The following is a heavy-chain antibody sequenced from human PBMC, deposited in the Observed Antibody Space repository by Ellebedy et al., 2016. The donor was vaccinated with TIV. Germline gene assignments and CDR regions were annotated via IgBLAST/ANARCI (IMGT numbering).Heavy chain of an antibody. CDR2: VYYTGTT. D-gene: IGHD5-12*01. CDR3: ASEGIVATMFIDP. Sequence: MPSETLSLTCNVSGGSITSYFWTWIRQTPGKGLEWIGYVYYTGTTDYNPSLSSRVTISIDTSKRQFSLRLNSVTAADTAVYYCASEGIVATMFIDPWGPGTLVTVSS. V-gene: IGHV4-59*01. CDR1: GGSITSYF. J-gene: IGHJ5*02.